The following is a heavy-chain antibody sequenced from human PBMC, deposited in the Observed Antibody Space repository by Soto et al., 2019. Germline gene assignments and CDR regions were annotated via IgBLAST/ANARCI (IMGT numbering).Heavy chain of an antibody. CDR2: IKFDGSEK. CDR1: GFTFSWYW. CDR3: ARDSGYNTVDTPRNHHLDY. D-gene: IGHD5-18*01. J-gene: IGHJ4*02. Sequence: VQLVESGGGLVQPGGSLKMSCEASGFTFSWYWMSWVRQAPGKGLEWVANIKFDGSEKHYVDSVKGRFTISRDNAKNSLYLQMNSLRAEDTAVYYCARDSGYNTVDTPRNHHLDYWGPGTLVTVSS. V-gene: IGHV3-7*01.